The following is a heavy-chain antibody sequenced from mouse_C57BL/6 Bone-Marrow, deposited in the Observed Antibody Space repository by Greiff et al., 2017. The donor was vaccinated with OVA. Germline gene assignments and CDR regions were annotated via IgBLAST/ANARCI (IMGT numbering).Heavy chain of an antibody. CDR1: GYTFTSYW. D-gene: IGHD3-2*02. J-gene: IGHJ2*01. CDR3: AIGEDSAGPYYFDY. CDR2: IHPSDSDT. Sequence: QVQLQQPGAELVKPGASVKVSCKASGYTFTSYWMHWVKQRPGQGLEWIGRIHPSDSDTNYNQKFKGKATLTVYKSSSTSYMQLSSLTSEDSAVYYCAIGEDSAGPYYFDYWGQGTTLTVSS. V-gene: IGHV1-74*01.